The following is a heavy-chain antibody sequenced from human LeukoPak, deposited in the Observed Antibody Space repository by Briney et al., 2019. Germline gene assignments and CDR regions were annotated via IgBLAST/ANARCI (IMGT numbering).Heavy chain of an antibody. CDR3: ARVEYGDYGAGVY. CDR1: GYTFTSYG. D-gene: IGHD4-17*01. J-gene: IGHJ4*02. Sequence: GASVKVSCKASGYTFTSYGISWVRQAPGQGLEWMGWINPNSGGTNYAQKFQGRVTMTRDTSISTAYMELSRLRSDDTAVYYCARVEYGDYGAGVYWGQGTLVTVSS. CDR2: INPNSGGT. V-gene: IGHV1-2*02.